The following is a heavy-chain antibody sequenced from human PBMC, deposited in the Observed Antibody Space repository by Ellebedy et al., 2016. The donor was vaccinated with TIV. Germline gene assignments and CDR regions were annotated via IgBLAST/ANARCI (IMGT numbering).Heavy chain of an antibody. Sequence: GESLKISCAASGFTFSSYDMSWVRQAPGQGPEWVSAIIGNSGNTVYADTVKGRFSISRDNSKNTLYLQMNSLRAEDTAVYYCANLGGLAASATNGIAFDIWGQGTIVTVSS. J-gene: IGHJ3*02. D-gene: IGHD6-13*01. CDR2: IIGNSGNT. CDR1: GFTFSSYD. V-gene: IGHV3-23*01. CDR3: ANLGGLAASATNGIAFDI.